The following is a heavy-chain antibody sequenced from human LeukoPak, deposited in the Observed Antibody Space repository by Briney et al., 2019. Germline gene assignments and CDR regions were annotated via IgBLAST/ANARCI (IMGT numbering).Heavy chain of an antibody. CDR1: GYTFTSYG. CDR3: ARDYEGFGVVIMAHDAFDI. D-gene: IGHD3-3*01. Sequence: ASVKVSCKASGYTFTSYGISWVRQAPGQGLEWMGWISAYNGNTNYAQKLQGRVTTTTDTSTSTAYMELRSLRSDDTAVYYCARDYEGFGVVIMAHDAFDIWGQGTMVTVSS. J-gene: IGHJ3*02. V-gene: IGHV1-18*01. CDR2: ISAYNGNT.